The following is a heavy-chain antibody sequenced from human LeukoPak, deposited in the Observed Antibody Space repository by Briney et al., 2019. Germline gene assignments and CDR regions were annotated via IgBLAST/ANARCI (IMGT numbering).Heavy chain of an antibody. J-gene: IGHJ4*02. CDR2: INPNSGGK. CDR3: ARGYCDTNDCPPGAY. D-gene: IGHD3-9*01. V-gene: IGHV1-2*02. CDR1: GYTFTAFY. Sequence: ASVKVSCKASGYTFTAFYIHWVRQAPGQGLEWMGWINPNSGGKNYAQKFQGRVTLTRDTSISTVYMELTELTSDDTAVYYCARGYCDTNDCPPGAYWGQGALVTVSS.